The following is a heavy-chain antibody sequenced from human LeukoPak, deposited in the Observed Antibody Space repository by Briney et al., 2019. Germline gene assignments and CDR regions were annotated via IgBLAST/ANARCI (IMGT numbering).Heavy chain of an antibody. J-gene: IGHJ4*02. CDR3: ARQFCTSTTCPNDY. CDR1: GFTFSSYW. Sequence: GGSLSLFCAASGFTFSSYWMHWVRQATGKGLVWVSLINSDGRGIIHAHSVKGRFTISIDKAKNTLYLQMNSLRAEDTAVYYCARQFCTSTTCPNDYWGQGTLVTVSS. D-gene: IGHD2-8*01. CDR2: INSDGRGI. V-gene: IGHV3-74*01.